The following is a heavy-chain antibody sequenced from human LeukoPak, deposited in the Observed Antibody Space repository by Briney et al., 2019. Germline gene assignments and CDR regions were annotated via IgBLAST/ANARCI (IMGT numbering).Heavy chain of an antibody. V-gene: IGHV3-53*01. J-gene: IGHJ1*01. CDR3: ASGSDYYESSGYYSPEYFQQ. D-gene: IGHD3-22*01. Sequence: PGGSLRLSCAASGFTVSSNYMSWVRQAPGKGLEWVSVIYSGGSTYYADSVKGRFTISRDNSKNTLHLQMNSLRAEDTAVYYGASGSDYYESSGYYSPEYFQQWGQGTLVTVSS. CDR2: IYSGGST. CDR1: GFTVSSNY.